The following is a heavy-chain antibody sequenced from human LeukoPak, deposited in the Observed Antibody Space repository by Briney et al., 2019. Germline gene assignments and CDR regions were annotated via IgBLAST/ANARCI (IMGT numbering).Heavy chain of an antibody. J-gene: IGHJ4*02. CDR3: ARVSTLLDYFDY. Sequence: GGSLRLSCAASGFTVSSNYMSWVRQAPGKGLEWVSVIYSGGSTYYADSVKGRFTISRDNSKNTLYLQMNSLRAEDTAVYYCARVSTLLDYFDYWGQGTLVTVSS. CDR2: IYSGGST. CDR1: GFTVSSNY. V-gene: IGHV3-53*01. D-gene: IGHD2/OR15-2a*01.